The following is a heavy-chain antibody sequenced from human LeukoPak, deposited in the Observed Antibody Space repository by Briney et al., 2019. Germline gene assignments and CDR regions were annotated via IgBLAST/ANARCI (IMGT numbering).Heavy chain of an antibody. J-gene: IGHJ4*02. CDR2: ISGSGGST. CDR1: GFTFSSYA. V-gene: IGHV3-23*01. CDR3: AKGPLGTAAGTDY. D-gene: IGHD6-13*01. Sequence: EGSLRLSCAASGFTFSSYAMSWVRQAPGKELEWVSAISGSGGSTYYADSVKGRFTISRDNSKNTLYLQMNSLRAEDTAVYYCAKGPLGTAAGTDYWGQGTLVTVSS.